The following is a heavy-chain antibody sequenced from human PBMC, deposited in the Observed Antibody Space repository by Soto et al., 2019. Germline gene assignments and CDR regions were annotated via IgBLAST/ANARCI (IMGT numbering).Heavy chain of an antibody. CDR1: GGSVSSGSYL. Sequence: PSETLSLTCTVSGGSVSSGSYLWSWIRQPPGKGLEWIGYIFFTGSTNYNPSLKSRVTISVDTSKNQFSLKLRSVTAADTAVYYCARDGHGMDVWGQGTTVTV. J-gene: IGHJ6*02. V-gene: IGHV4-61*01. CDR3: ARDGHGMDV. CDR2: IFFTGST.